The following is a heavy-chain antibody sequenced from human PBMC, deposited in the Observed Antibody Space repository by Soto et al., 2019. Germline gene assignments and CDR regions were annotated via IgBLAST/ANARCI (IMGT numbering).Heavy chain of an antibody. CDR2: ISAYNGNT. CDR3: ARDLSSRWSGYDDY. J-gene: IGHJ4*02. V-gene: IGHV1-18*01. D-gene: IGHD3-3*01. CDR1: GYTFTSYG. Sequence: ASVKVSCKASGYTFTSYGISWVRQAPGQGLEWMGWISAYNGNTNYAQKLQGRVTMTTDTSTSTAYMELRSLRSDDTAVYYCARDLSSRWSGYDDYWGQGTLVNVSS.